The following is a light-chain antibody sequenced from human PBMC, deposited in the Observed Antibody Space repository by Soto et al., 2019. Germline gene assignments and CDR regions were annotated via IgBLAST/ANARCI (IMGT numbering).Light chain of an antibody. CDR3: QQADSFPIT. J-gene: IGKJ5*01. CDR2: DTF. V-gene: IGKV1-5*01. Sequence: DIQMTQSPSSLSASVGDRVSITCRASQSISSWLAWYQQKPGKAPKLLMFDTFSLESGVPSRFSGSRSGTEVTLTISSLPPEDFATYFCQQADSFPITFAQGTRLEIK. CDR1: QSISSW.